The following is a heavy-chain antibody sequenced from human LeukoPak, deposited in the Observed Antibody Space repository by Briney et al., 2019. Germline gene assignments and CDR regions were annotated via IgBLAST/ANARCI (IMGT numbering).Heavy chain of an antibody. CDR2: IWYDGSNK. J-gene: IGHJ4*02. CDR1: GLTFSNYG. D-gene: IGHD4-17*01. CDR3: AKNYGDYEEGGDY. V-gene: IGHV3-33*06. Sequence: GGSRRLSCAASGLTFSNYGMHWVRQAPGKGLEWVAVIWYDGSNKYYADSVKGRFTISRDNSKNTLYLQMNSLRAEDTAVYYCAKNYGDYEEGGDYWGQGTLVTVSS.